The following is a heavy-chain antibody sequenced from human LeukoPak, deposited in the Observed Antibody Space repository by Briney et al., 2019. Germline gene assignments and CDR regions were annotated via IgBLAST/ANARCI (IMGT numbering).Heavy chain of an antibody. J-gene: IGHJ6*02. D-gene: IGHD2-8*01. Sequence: GGSLRLSCAASGFTFSSYSMNWVRQVPGKGLEWVSSISSSSSYIYYADSVKGRFTISRDNAKNSLYLQMNSLRAEDTAVYYCARGGEDIVLMVYAPDYYYGMDVWGQGTTVTVSS. CDR2: ISSSSSYI. CDR1: GFTFSSYS. V-gene: IGHV3-21*01. CDR3: ARGGEDIVLMVYAPDYYYGMDV.